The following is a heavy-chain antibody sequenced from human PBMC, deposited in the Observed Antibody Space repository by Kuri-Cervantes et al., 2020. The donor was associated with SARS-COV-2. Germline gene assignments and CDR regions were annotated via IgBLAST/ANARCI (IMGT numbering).Heavy chain of an antibody. CDR1: GYTFSGYY. CDR2: INPNDGGT. J-gene: IGHJ4*02. D-gene: IGHD1-1*01. CDR3: ARGRGGTPHSPGGF. Sequence: GESLKISCKASGYTFSGYYIHWVRQAPGQGLEWMGWINPNDGGTKYAQKFQDWVTMTRDTSVTTVYLDLSRLKSDDTAVYYCARGRGGTPHSPGGFWGQGTLVTVSS. V-gene: IGHV1-2*04.